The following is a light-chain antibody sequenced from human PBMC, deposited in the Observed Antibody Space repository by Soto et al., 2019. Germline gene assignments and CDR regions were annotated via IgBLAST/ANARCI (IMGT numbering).Light chain of an antibody. Sequence: DIQMTQSPSTLSASVGDRVSITCRASQSISRQLAWYQQKPGKAPNLLIYQASNFETGVPTRISGSGSGTEFTITISSLQPDYLATYYCLQYQSYWTFGQGTKVEFK. J-gene: IGKJ1*01. CDR1: QSISRQ. V-gene: IGKV1-5*03. CDR3: LQYQSYWT. CDR2: QAS.